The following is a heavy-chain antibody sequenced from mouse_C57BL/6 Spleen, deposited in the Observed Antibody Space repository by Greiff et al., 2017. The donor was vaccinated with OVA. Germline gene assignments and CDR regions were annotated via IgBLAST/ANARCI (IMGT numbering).Heavy chain of an antibody. CDR3: ARGKDYCGRGAWFAY. J-gene: IGHJ3*01. D-gene: IGHD1-1*01. CDR1: GYTFTSYW. Sequence: QVQLQQPGAELVKPGASVKMSCKASGYTFTSYWITWVKQRPGQGLEWIGDIYPGSGSTNYNEKFKSKATLTVDTSSSTAYMQLSSLTSEDSAVYYCARGKDYCGRGAWFAYWGQGTLVTVSA. CDR2: IYPGSGST. V-gene: IGHV1-55*01.